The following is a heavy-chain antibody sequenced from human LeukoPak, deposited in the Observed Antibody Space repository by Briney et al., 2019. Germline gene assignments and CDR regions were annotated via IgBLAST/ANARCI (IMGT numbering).Heavy chain of an antibody. CDR3: ARAYSSSWYHNWFDP. CDR2: IYHSETT. CDR1: GGSFSGYY. Sequence: SETLSLTCAVYGGSFSGYYWSWIRQPPGKGLEWIGNIYHSETTYYNPSLKSRVTISVDTSKNQFSLRLSSVTAADTALYYCARAYSSSWYHNWFDPWGQGTLVTVSS. D-gene: IGHD6-13*01. V-gene: IGHV4-34*01. J-gene: IGHJ5*02.